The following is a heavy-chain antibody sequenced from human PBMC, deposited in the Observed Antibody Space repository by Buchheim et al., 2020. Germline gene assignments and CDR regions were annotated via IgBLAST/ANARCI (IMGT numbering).Heavy chain of an antibody. CDR3: ARDRVRDGYNWGDYFDY. D-gene: IGHD5-24*01. Sequence: EVQLVESGGGLVQPGGSLRLSCAASGFTFSSYSMNWVRQAPGKGLEWVSYISSSSSTIYYADSVKGRFTISRGNAKNSLYLQMNSLRDEDTAVYYCARDRVRDGYNWGDYFDYWGQGTL. V-gene: IGHV3-48*02. CDR2: ISSSSSTI. CDR1: GFTFSSYS. J-gene: IGHJ4*02.